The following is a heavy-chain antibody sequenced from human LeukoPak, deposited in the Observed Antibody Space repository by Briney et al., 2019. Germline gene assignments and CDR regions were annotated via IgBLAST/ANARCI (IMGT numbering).Heavy chain of an antibody. Sequence: GESLKISCKGSGYSFSTYWIGWVREMPGKGLEWMGIIYPGDSDTRYSPSYEGQVTISADKSINTAYVQWSSLKASDTAIYYCVRQPAASAGWIDLWGLGTLVSVSS. CDR2: IYPGDSDT. CDR3: VRQPAASAGWIDL. V-gene: IGHV5-51*01. J-gene: IGHJ5*02. D-gene: IGHD6-13*01. CDR1: GYSFSTYW.